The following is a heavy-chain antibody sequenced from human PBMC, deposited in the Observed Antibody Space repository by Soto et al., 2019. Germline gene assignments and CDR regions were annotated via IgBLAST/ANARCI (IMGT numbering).Heavy chain of an antibody. CDR2: IYYTGNT. J-gene: IGHJ4*02. Sequence: PSETLSLTCTVSGGSMTSYYWSWIRQPPGKGLEWIGFIYYTGNTKYNPSLKSRVTISIDTSKSQFSLKLSSVTAADTAVYYCTRQGLSPFYYRGQRTLVTVS. V-gene: IGHV4-59*08. CDR1: GGSMTSYY. CDR3: TRQGLSPFYY. D-gene: IGHD2-2*01.